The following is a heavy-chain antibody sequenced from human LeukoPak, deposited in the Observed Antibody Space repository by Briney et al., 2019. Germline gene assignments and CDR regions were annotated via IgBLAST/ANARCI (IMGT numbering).Heavy chain of an antibody. J-gene: IGHJ5*02. CDR3: ARVGKAARSEWFDP. CDR1: GFTFSIYA. CDR2: ISGGGAT. V-gene: IGHV3-23*01. D-gene: IGHD6-6*01. Sequence: GGSLRLSCAPSGFTFSIYAVTWVRQARGKGPEWVSAISGGGATYYADSVKGRFTISRDNSKNTLYLQMNSLRADDTAVYYCARVGKAARSEWFDPWGQGTLVTVSS.